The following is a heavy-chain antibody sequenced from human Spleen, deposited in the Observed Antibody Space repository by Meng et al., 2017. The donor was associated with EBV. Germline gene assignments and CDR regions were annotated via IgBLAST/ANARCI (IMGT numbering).Heavy chain of an antibody. CDR3: ASESRRGFTPDY. V-gene: IGHV1-69*01. CDR2: FIPMSGAP. Sequence: QVQVGAAGGRGQKPGSSVRGSCQTSGGTFSIDAISWVRQARGQGLEWMGGFIPMSGAPHYARKFQGRITITADESTSTHYMDLINLTYEDAAMYYCASESRRGFTPDYWGQGTLVTVSS. D-gene: IGHD3-10*01. CDR1: GGTFSIDA. J-gene: IGHJ4*02.